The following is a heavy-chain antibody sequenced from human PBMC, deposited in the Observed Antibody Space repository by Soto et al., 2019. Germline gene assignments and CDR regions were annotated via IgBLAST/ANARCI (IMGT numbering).Heavy chain of an antibody. CDR2: IIPIFGTA. CDR1: GGTFSSYA. Sequence: GASVKVSCKASGGTFSSYAISWVRQAPGQGLEWMGGIIPIFGTANYAQKFQGRVTITADESTSTAYMELSSLRSEDTAVYYCAREMVGGNVDAFDIWGQGTMVTVSS. J-gene: IGHJ3*02. V-gene: IGHV1-69*13. D-gene: IGHD2-8*01. CDR3: AREMVGGNVDAFDI.